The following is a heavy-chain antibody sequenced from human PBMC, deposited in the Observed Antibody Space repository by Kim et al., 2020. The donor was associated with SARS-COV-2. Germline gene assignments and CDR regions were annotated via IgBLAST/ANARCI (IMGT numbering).Heavy chain of an antibody. CDR3: AGEETGYFDY. V-gene: IGHV4-31*02. CDR2: GGT. Sequence: GGTYYNPSLKNRVTISVDTSKNQFSLKLSSVTAADTAVYYCAGEETGYFDYWGQGTLVTVSS. J-gene: IGHJ4*02.